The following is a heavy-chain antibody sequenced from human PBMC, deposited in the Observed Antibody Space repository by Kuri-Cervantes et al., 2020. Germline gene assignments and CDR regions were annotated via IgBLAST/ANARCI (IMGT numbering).Heavy chain of an antibody. D-gene: IGHD3-3*02. J-gene: IGHJ4*02. CDR2: INPNSGGT. CDR3: ASSHSILYYFDY. Sequence: ASVKVSCKASGYTFTGYYMHWVRQASGQGLEWMGWINPNSGGTNYAQKFQGRVTMTRDTSISTAYMELSRLRSDDTAVYYCASSHSILYYFDYWGQGTLVTVSS. CDR1: GYTFTGYY. V-gene: IGHV1-2*02.